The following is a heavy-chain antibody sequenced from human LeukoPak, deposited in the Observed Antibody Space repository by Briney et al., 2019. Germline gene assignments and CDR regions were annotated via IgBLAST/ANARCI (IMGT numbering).Heavy chain of an antibody. CDR3: AHTGSGSYCPPNWFDP. Sequence: SGPTLVNPTQTLTLTCTFSGFSLSTSGVGVGWIRQPPGKALEWLALIYWDDDKRYSPSLKSRLTITKVTSKNQVVLTMTNMDPVDTATYYCAHTGSGSYCPPNWFDPWGQGTLVTVSS. V-gene: IGHV2-5*02. J-gene: IGHJ5*02. D-gene: IGHD3-10*01. CDR1: GFSLSTSGVG. CDR2: IYWDDDK.